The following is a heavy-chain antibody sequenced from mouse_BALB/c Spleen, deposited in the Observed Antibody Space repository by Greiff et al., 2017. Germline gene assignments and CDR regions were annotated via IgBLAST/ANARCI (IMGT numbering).Heavy chain of an antibody. CDR1: GFTFSSYA. CDR3: ARRGSPYAMDY. CDR2: ISSGGSYT. J-gene: IGHJ4*01. Sequence: EVNVVESGGGLVKPGGSLKLSCAASGFTFSSYAMSWVRQTPEKRLEWVATISSGGSYTYYPDSVKGRFTISRDNAKNTLYLQMSSLRSEDTAMYYCARRGSPYAMDYWGQGTSVTVSS. V-gene: IGHV5-9-3*01.